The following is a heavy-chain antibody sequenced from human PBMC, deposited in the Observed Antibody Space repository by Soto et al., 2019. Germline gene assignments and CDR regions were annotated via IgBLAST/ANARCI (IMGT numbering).Heavy chain of an antibody. CDR2: IYYSGST. D-gene: IGHD4-17*01. Sequence: SETLSLTCTVSGGSISSSSYYWGWIRQPPGKGLEWIGSIYYSGSTYYNPSLKSRVTISVDTSKNQFSLKLSSVTAADTAVYYCARARNRSGAPFYYYYYMDVWGKGTTVTVSS. J-gene: IGHJ6*03. V-gene: IGHV4-39*01. CDR1: GGSISSSSYY. CDR3: ARARNRSGAPFYYYYYMDV.